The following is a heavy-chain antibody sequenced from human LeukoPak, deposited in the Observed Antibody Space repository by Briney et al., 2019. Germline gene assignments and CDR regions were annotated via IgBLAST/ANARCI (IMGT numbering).Heavy chain of an antibody. J-gene: IGHJ5*02. Sequence: ASVKVSCKASGYTFTSYGISWVRQAPGQGLEWMGWISAYNGNTNYAQKLQGRVTMTTDTSTSTAYMELRGLRSDDTAVYYCARDTAWFGELLSWFDPWGQGTLVTVSS. V-gene: IGHV1-18*04. CDR1: GYTFTSYG. D-gene: IGHD3-10*01. CDR3: ARDTAWFGELLSWFDP. CDR2: ISAYNGNT.